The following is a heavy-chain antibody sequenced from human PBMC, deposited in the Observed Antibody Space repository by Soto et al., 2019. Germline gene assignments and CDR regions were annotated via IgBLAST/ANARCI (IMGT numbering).Heavy chain of an antibody. CDR3: ARQPDSRDYYYYYGMDV. D-gene: IGHD6-13*01. Sequence: GESLKISCKGSGYSFTSYWIGWVRQVPGKGLEWMGIIYPADSDTRYSPSFQGQVTVSADKSISTAYLQWSSLKASDTAIYYCARQPDSRDYYYYYGMDVWGQGTTVTVSS. CDR1: GYSFTSYW. V-gene: IGHV5-51*01. J-gene: IGHJ6*02. CDR2: IYPADSDT.